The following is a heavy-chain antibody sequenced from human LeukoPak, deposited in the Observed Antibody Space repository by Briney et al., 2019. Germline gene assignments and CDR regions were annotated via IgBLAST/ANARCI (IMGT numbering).Heavy chain of an antibody. CDR1: GYSISSGHY. CDR3: ARHPIVATIGFADY. Sequence: SETLSLTCAVSGYSISSGHYWGWIRQPPGKGLEWIGSIYHSGSTYYNPSLKSRVTISVDTSKNQFSLKLGSVTAADTAVYYCARHPIVATIGFADYWGQGTLVTVSS. V-gene: IGHV4-38-2*01. D-gene: IGHD5-12*01. CDR2: IYHSGST. J-gene: IGHJ4*02.